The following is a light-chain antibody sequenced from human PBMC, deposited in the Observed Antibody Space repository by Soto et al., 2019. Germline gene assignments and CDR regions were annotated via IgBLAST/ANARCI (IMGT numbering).Light chain of an antibody. CDR1: QSISSF. Sequence: DIQMTQSPSSLSASVGDRVTITCRASQSISSFLNWYQQKPGKAPNLLIYGASNLQSGVPSRFSGSGSGTDFTLTISSLQSEDFATYYCQQSSSSLSTFGPGTKVDIK. CDR3: QQSSSSLST. V-gene: IGKV1-39*01. CDR2: GAS. J-gene: IGKJ3*01.